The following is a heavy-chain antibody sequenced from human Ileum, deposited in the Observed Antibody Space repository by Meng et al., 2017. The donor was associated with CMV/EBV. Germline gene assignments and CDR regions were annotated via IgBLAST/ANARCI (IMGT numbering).Heavy chain of an antibody. V-gene: IGHV3-23*01. CDR1: GFTFSSYA. J-gene: IGHJ5*02. Sequence: GESLKISCAASGFTFSSYAMSLVRQAPGKGLEWVSAISGSGGSTYYEDSVKVRFTISRDNSKNTMYLQMNSLRAEDTAVYYCAKDVDSSSWYVRGTNWFDPWGQGTLVTVSS. CDR2: ISGSGGST. D-gene: IGHD6-13*01. CDR3: AKDVDSSSWYVRGTNWFDP.